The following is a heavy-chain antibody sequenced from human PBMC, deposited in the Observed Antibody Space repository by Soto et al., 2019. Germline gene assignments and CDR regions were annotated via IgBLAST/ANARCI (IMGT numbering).Heavy chain of an antibody. CDR2: VTPSFGTA. D-gene: IGHD2-15*01. V-gene: IGHV1-69*12. J-gene: IGHJ4*02. Sequence: QVQLVQSVAGVKKPGSSVKVSCKASGGTFSSYAISWVGQAPGQGLEWMGGVTPSFGTANYAQKFQGRVTITADESTSTAYMELSSLRSEDKAMYYCARESRYCSGCSCYFLPGIDYWGQGTLVTVSS. CDR1: GGTFSSYA. CDR3: ARESRYCSGCSCYFLPGIDY.